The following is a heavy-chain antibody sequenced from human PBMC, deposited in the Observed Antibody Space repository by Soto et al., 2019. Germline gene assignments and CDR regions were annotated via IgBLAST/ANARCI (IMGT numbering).Heavy chain of an antibody. V-gene: IGHV3-23*01. CDR1: GFTFSTYA. J-gene: IGHJ4*02. CDR3: AKGHPEWDLLIVDC. Sequence: EVQLLESGGGLVQPGGSLRISCAASGFTFSTYAMSWVRQAPGKGLEWVSTISGSGGSTYYAVSVQGRFTISRDNSKNTLYLQMNGLRAEDTAVYYCAKGHPEWDLLIVDCWGQGALVTVSS. CDR2: ISGSGGST. D-gene: IGHD1-26*01.